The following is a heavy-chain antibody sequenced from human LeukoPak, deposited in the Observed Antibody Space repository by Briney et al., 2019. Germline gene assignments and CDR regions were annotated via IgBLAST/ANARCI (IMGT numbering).Heavy chain of an antibody. D-gene: IGHD5/OR15-5a*01. CDR1: GYSVSSNY. J-gene: IGHJ4*02. V-gene: IGHV3-66*01. CDR2: LYAGGGT. Sequence: PGGSLRLSCAASGYSVSSNYMSWVRQAPGKGLEWVSLLYAGGGTHYADSVKGRFTISRDNSKNTLYLQMNSLRAEDTAVYYCVRFPRSVYSHPVDYWGQGTLVTVSS. CDR3: VRFPRSVYSHPVDY.